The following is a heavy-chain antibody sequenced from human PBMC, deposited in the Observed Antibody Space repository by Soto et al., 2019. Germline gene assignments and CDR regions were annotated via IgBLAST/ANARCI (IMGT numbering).Heavy chain of an antibody. Sequence: ASVKVSCKAPGCTFSSSYMHWERQKNRQGLEWMGWINPNSGGTNYAQKFQGWVTMTRDTSISTAYMELSRLRSDDTAVYYCARAEVVVPAATYYYYYGMDVWGQGTTVTV. D-gene: IGHD2-2*01. CDR2: INPNSGGT. J-gene: IGHJ6*02. CDR1: GCTFSSSY. CDR3: ARAEVVVPAATYYYYYGMDV. V-gene: IGHV1-2*04.